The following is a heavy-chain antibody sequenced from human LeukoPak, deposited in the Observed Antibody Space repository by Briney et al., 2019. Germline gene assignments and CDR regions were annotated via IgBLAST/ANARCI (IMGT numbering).Heavy chain of an antibody. D-gene: IGHD3-10*01. CDR3: ASKVLLWFGEVDY. CDR2: INPNSGGT. J-gene: IGHJ4*02. Sequence: ASVEVSCKASGYTFTGYYMHWVRQAPGQGLDWMGWINPNSGGTNYAQKFQGRVTMTRDTSISTAYMELSRLRSDDTAVYYCASKVLLWFGEVDYWGQGTLVTVSS. CDR1: GYTFTGYY. V-gene: IGHV1-2*02.